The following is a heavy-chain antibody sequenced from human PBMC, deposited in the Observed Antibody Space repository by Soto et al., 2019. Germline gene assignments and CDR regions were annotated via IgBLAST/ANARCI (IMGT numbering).Heavy chain of an antibody. V-gene: IGHV1-2*04. D-gene: IGHD3-3*01. CDR2: INPNSGGT. J-gene: IGHJ6*02. Sequence: ASVKVSCKASGYTFTGYYMHWVREAPGQGLEWMGWINPNSGGTNYAQKFQGWVTMTRDTSISTAYMELSRLRSDDTAVYYCARSRVGYYDFWSGLGVGYYYGMDVWGQGTTVTVSS. CDR1: GYTFTGYY. CDR3: ARSRVGYYDFWSGLGVGYYYGMDV.